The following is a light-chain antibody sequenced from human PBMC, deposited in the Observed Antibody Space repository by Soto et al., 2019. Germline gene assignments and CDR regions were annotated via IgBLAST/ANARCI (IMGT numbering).Light chain of an antibody. CDR1: QSVSSSY. J-gene: IGKJ1*01. V-gene: IGKV3-20*01. CDR3: QQYGNSPT. CDR2: GAS. Sequence: EIVLTQSPGTLSLSPGERATLSCRASQSVSSSYLAWYQQEPGQAPRILIYGASSRATGIPDRFSGSGSGTDFTLTISRLEPEDFAVYYCQQYGNSPTFGQGTKVEIK.